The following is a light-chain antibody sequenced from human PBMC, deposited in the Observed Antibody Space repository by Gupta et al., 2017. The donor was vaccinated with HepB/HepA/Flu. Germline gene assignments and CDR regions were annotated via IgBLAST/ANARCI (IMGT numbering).Light chain of an antibody. CDR2: STS. V-gene: IGKV1D-12*01. CDR3: QQTNTFPIT. Sequence: QMTWSPSSLSASVGDRVIITCRASQGINRWLAWYQQKAGQAPKLLVYSTSRLQSGVPSRFSGSGSGTEFTLTINDLQPEDLATYYCQQTNTFPITFGGGTKVQI. J-gene: IGKJ4*01. CDR1: QGINRW.